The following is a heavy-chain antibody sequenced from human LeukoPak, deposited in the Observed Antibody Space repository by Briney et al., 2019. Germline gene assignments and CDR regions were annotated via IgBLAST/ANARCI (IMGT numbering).Heavy chain of an antibody. V-gene: IGHV1-69*06. CDR3: ARDCSSTSCYESFYYYGMDV. Sequence: ASVEVSCKASGGTFSSYAISWVRQAPGQGLEWMGGIIPIFGTANYAQKFQGRVTITADKSTSTAYMELSSLRSEDTAVYYCARDCSSTSCYESFYYYGMDVWGKGTTVTVSS. J-gene: IGHJ6*04. D-gene: IGHD2-2*01. CDR1: GGTFSSYA. CDR2: IIPIFGTA.